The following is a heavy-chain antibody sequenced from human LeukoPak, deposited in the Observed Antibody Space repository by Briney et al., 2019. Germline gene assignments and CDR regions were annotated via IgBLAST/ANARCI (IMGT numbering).Heavy chain of an antibody. CDR2: FDGTGGT. D-gene: IGHD2-8*02. J-gene: IGHJ3*02. CDR1: GVSMTSYY. Sequence: PPGTLSLTCSVSGVSMTSYYTSWIRQPPGKGLEWVGFFDGTGGTNYNPYVKSRLTISGDASKNQVSMKMTSVTGADTAVYYCATNRPVGGVYWGSFDMWGHGTLVTVSS. V-gene: IGHV4-59*01. CDR3: ATNRPVGGVYWGSFDM.